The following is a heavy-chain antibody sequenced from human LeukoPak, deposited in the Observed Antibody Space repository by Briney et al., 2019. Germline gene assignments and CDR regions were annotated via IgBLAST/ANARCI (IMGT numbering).Heavy chain of an antibody. CDR1: GFTFSSYG. V-gene: IGHV3-33*08. J-gene: IGHJ4*02. Sequence: PGGSLRLSCAASGFTFSSYGMHWVRQAPGKGLEWVAVIWYHGSNKYLADSVKGRFTISRDNSKNTLYLQMNSLRAEDTAVYYCARDGVRSGYHEGPDYWGQGTLVTVSS. CDR2: IWYHGSNK. D-gene: IGHD3-22*01. CDR3: ARDGVRSGYHEGPDY.